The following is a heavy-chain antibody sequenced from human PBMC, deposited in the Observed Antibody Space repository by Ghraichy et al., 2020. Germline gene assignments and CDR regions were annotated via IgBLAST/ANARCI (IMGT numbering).Heavy chain of an antibody. CDR3: ARLPRTYSSSSGSYFDY. D-gene: IGHD6-6*01. Sequence: SETLSLTCTVSGGSISSSSYYWGWIRQPPGKGLEWIGSIYYSGSTYYNPSLKSRVTISVDTSKNQFSLKLSSVTAADTAVYYCARLPRTYSSSSGSYFDYWGQGTLLTVSS. J-gene: IGHJ4*02. CDR1: GGSISSSSYY. CDR2: IYYSGST. V-gene: IGHV4-39*01.